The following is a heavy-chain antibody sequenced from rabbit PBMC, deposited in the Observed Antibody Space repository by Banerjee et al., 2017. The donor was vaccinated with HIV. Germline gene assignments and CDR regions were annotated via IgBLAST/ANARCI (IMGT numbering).Heavy chain of an antibody. J-gene: IGHJ4*01. Sequence: QEQLEESGGDLVKPEGSLTLTCTASGFSFSSYWMCWVRQAPGKGLEWIACIYTADGSTYYASWVNGRFTVSKTSSTTVTLQMTSLTAADTATYFCARDLAGVIGWNFGLWGPGTLVTVS. CDR1: GFSFSSYW. D-gene: IGHD4-1*01. CDR2: IYTADGST. V-gene: IGHV1S45*01. CDR3: ARDLAGVIGWNFGL.